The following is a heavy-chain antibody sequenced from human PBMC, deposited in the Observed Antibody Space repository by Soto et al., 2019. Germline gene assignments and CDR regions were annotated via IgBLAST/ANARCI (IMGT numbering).Heavy chain of an antibody. CDR1: GFTFSSYA. Sequence: PGGSLRLSCAASGFTFSSYAMHWVRQAPGKGLEYVSAIIDSGGSTYYADSVKGRFTISRDNSKSTLYLQMNSLRAEDTALYYCAKGGSYYYYYGVDVWGQGTTVTVSS. J-gene: IGHJ6*02. CDR3: AKGGSYYYYYGVDV. V-gene: IGHV3-23*01. CDR2: IIDSGGST.